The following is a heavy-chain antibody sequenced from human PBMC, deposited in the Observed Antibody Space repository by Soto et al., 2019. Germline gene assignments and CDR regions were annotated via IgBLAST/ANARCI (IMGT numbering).Heavy chain of an antibody. Sequence: QVQLQESGPGLVKPSQTLSLTCTVSGGSISSGGYYWSWIRQHPGQGLEWIGYIYYSGSTYYNPSLKSRVNKSVDTSKNQFSLKLSSVTAADTAVYYCAGIYSGSPGGTLRYWGQGTLVTVSS. D-gene: IGHD1-26*01. V-gene: IGHV4-31*03. CDR3: AGIYSGSPGGTLRY. CDR2: IYYSGST. CDR1: GGSISSGGYY. J-gene: IGHJ4*02.